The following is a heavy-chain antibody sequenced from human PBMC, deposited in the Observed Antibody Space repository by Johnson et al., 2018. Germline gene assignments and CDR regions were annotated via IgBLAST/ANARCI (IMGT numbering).Heavy chain of an antibody. CDR3: ARSQSAYYGDYVGAESFQY. V-gene: IGHV3-21*01. Sequence: VQLVESGGGLVKPGGSLGLSCAASGFTFSSYSMNWVRQAPGTGLEWGSSISSSRRYIPYADSLKGRFTISRDNANNTLFLPMNSLRAEDTAVYYRARSQSAYYGDYVGAESFQYWGQGTLVTVSS. J-gene: IGHJ1*01. CDR1: GFTFSSYS. D-gene: IGHD4-17*01. CDR2: ISSSRRYI.